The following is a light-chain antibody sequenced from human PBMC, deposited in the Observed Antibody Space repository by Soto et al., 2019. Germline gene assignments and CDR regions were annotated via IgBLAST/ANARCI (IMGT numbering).Light chain of an antibody. V-gene: IGKV3-20*01. Sequence: EIVLTQSPCTLSLSPGERSTLSCMASQSVRSNFLAWYQQKPGQAPRLLIYGASNRATGIPDRFSGSGSGTDFTLTITRLEPEDFAMYYCQRYDSLRTFGQGTKVDIK. CDR3: QRYDSLRT. CDR1: QSVRSNF. J-gene: IGKJ1*01. CDR2: GAS.